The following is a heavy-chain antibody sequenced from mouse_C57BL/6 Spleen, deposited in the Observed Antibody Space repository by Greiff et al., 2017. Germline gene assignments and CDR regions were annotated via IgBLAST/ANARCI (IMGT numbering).Heavy chain of an antibody. CDR2: IYPGDGDT. V-gene: IGHV1-82*01. J-gene: IGHJ1*03. D-gene: IGHD2-3*01. Sequence: QVQLQQSGPELVKPGASVKISCKASGYAFSSSWMNWVKQRPGKGLEWIGRIYPGDGDTNYNGKFKGKATLTADKSSSTAYMQLSSLPSEDSAVYFCARGDDGYPYWYFDVWGTGATGTVSS. CDR3: ARGDDGYPYWYFDV. CDR1: GYAFSSSW.